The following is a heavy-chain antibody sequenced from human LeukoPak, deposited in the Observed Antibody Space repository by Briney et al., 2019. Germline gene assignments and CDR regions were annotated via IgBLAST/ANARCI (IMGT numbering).Heavy chain of an antibody. Sequence: GGSLRLSCAASGFTFSSYAMSWVRQAPGKGLEWVSAISGSGGNTYYADSVKGRFTISRDYSKNTLYLQMNSLRAEDTAIYYCAKDEGRQQLVDFDYWGQGTLITVSS. V-gene: IGHV3-23*01. CDR1: GFTFSSYA. J-gene: IGHJ4*02. D-gene: IGHD6-13*01. CDR3: AKDEGRQQLVDFDY. CDR2: ISGSGGNT.